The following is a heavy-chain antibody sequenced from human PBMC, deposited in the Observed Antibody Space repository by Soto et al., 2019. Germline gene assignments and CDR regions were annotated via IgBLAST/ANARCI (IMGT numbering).Heavy chain of an antibody. CDR1: GFTFSSYA. CDR2: ISGSGGST. Sequence: GGSLRLSCAASGFTFSSYAMSWVRQAPGKGLEWVSAISGSGGSTYYADSVKGRFTISRDNSKNTLYLRMNSLRAEDTAVYYCAKGSGSLPDAFDIWGQGTMVTVSS. V-gene: IGHV3-23*01. CDR3: AKGSGSLPDAFDI. J-gene: IGHJ3*02. D-gene: IGHD1-26*01.